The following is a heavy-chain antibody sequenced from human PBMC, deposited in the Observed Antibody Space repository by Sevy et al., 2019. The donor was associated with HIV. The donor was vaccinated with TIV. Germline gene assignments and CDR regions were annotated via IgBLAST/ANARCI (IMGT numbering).Heavy chain of an antibody. J-gene: IGHJ4*02. D-gene: IGHD3-10*01. CDR2: ISSSSSYI. Sequence: GGSLRLSCAASGFTFSSYSMNWVREAPGKGLERVSFISSSSSYIYYADSVKGRFTISRDNAKNSLYLQMNSLRAEDTAVYYCARPPNYYGSGSYPFDYWGQGTLVTVSS. V-gene: IGHV3-21*01. CDR1: GFTFSSYS. CDR3: ARPPNYYGSGSYPFDY.